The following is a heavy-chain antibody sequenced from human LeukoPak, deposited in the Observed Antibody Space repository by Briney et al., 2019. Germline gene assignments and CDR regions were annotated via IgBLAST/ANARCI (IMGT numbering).Heavy chain of an antibody. CDR3: ARESTGWSYFDY. J-gene: IGHJ4*02. Sequence: SETLSLTCTVSGGSISSYYWSWIRQPPGKGLEWIGYIYYSGSTNYNPSLKSRVTISVDTSKNQFSLKLSSVTAADTAVYYCARESTGWSYFDYWGQGTLVTVSS. V-gene: IGHV4-59*08. D-gene: IGHD6-19*01. CDR2: IYYSGST. CDR1: GGSISSYY.